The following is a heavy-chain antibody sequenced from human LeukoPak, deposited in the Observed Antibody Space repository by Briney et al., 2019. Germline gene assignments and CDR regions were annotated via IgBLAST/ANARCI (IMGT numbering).Heavy chain of an antibody. J-gene: IGHJ4*02. CDR3: ARDGGSGRYVY. D-gene: IGHD1-26*01. CDR1: GGSISGYY. CDR2: IYYSGST. V-gene: IGHV4-59*12. Sequence: SETPSLTCTVSGGSISGYYWSWIRQPLGKGLECIGYIYYSGSTDCNPSLKSRVTTSLDTSKNQFSLRLSSLTAADTAVYYCARDGGSGRYVYWGQGTLVTVSS.